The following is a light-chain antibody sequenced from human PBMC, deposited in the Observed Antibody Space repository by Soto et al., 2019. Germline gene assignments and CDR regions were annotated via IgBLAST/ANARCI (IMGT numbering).Light chain of an antibody. Sequence: QSVLTQPASVSGSPGQSITISCTGTSSDVGNYNLVSWYQQVPGKVPKLIIYEVIQRPSGVSNRFSGSKSGNTASLTISGLQPEAEGDYYCCSYAGSTALFGGGTKLTVL. V-gene: IGLV2-23*02. CDR3: CSYAGSTAL. J-gene: IGLJ2*01. CDR1: SSDVGNYNL. CDR2: EVI.